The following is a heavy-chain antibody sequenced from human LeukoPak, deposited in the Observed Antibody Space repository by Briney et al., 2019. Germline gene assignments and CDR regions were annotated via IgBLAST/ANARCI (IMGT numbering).Heavy chain of an antibody. V-gene: IGHV3-7*01. CDR2: IKQDASDK. CDR3: VRDVHYYGGSGYYYWFDP. J-gene: IGHJ5*02. CDR1: GFTFNSHW. Sequence: GGSLRLSCAASGFTFNSHWMSWVRQAPGKGLEWVANIKQDASDKYYVDSVKGRFTISRDNAENSVYLQMNSLRAEDTAVYYCVRDVHYYGGSGYYYWFDPWGQGTLVTVSS. D-gene: IGHD3-22*01.